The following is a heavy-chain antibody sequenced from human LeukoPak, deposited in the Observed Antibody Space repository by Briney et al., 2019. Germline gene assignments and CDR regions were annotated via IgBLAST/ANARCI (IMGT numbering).Heavy chain of an antibody. CDR3: AKRLLRDYGGHGAFDI. CDR2: MNPSSGNT. CDR1: GYTFTSYD. J-gene: IGHJ3*02. Sequence: ASVKVSCXASGYTFTSYDINWVRQATGQGLEWMGWMNPSSGNTGYAQKFQGRVTMTRNTSISTAYMELSSLRSEDTAVYYCAKRLLRDYGGHGAFDIWGQGTMVTVSS. V-gene: IGHV1-8*01. D-gene: IGHD4/OR15-4a*01.